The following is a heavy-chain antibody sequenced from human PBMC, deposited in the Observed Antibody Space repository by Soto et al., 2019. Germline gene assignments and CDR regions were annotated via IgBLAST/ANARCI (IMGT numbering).Heavy chain of an antibody. CDR3: AGGSGSSWYSYYYYYMEV. V-gene: IGHV3-7*01. CDR2: IKQDGSEK. Sequence: GSLRISCAASRFTFSSYWIIGVLQTPLNWLEWVANIKQDGSEKYYVDSVKGRFTISRDNAKNSLYLQMNSLRAEDTAVYYCAGGSGSSWYSYYYYYMEVWGKGTTVTVSS. CDR1: RFTFSSYW. J-gene: IGHJ6*03. D-gene: IGHD6-13*01.